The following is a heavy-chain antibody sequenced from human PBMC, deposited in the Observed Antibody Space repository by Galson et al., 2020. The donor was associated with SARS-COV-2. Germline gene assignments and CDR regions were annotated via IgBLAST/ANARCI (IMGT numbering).Heavy chain of an antibody. J-gene: IGHJ4*02. CDR3: ATPWFRVDY. V-gene: IGHV4-39*07. Sequence: SETLSLTCTVSGGSISSSSYYWGWIRQPPGKGLEWIGSIYYSGSTYYNPSLKSRVTISVDTSKNQFSLKLSSVTAADTAVYYCATPWFRVDYWGQGTLVTVSS. D-gene: IGHD3-10*01. CDR1: GGSISSSSYY. CDR2: IYYSGST.